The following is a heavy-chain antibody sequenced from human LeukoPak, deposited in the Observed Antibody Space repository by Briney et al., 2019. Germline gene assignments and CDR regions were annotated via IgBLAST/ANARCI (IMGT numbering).Heavy chain of an antibody. Sequence: SVKVSCKASGGTFSSYAISRVRQAPGQGLEWMGGIIPIFGTANYAQKFQGRVTITADEYTSTAYMELSSLRSEDTAVYYCARANFLYCSSTSCLFDYWGQGTLVTVSS. CDR1: GGTFSSYA. D-gene: IGHD2-2*01. CDR2: IIPIFGTA. V-gene: IGHV1-69*13. CDR3: ARANFLYCSSTSCLFDY. J-gene: IGHJ4*02.